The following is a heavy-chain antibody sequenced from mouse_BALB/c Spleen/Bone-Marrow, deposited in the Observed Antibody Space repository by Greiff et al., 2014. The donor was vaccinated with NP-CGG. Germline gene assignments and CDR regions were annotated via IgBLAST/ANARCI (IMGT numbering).Heavy chain of an antibody. D-gene: IGHD2-2*01. CDR2: ISSGGSYT. CDR3: ARQGYGYDGFDY. CDR1: GFTFSSYG. J-gene: IGHJ2*01. V-gene: IGHV5-6*01. Sequence: EVMLVESGGDLVKPGGSLKLSCAASGFTFSSYGMSWVRQTPDKRLEWFATISSGGSYTYYPDSVKGRFTISRDNAKNTLYLQMSSLKSEDTAMYYCARQGYGYDGFDYWGQGTTLTVSS.